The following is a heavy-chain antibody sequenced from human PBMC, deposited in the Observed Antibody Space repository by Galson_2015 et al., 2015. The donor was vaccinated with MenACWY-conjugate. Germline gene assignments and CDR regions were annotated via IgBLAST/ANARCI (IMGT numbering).Heavy chain of an antibody. CDR1: KFIFSIYG. D-gene: IGHD6-13*01. J-gene: IGHJ5*02. CDR3: VKDHQQSTSP. CDR2: IRYDGSDK. V-gene: IGHV3-30*02. Sequence: SLRLSCAASKFIFSIYGFHWVRQAPGKGLEWVAFIRYDGSDKYYGDSVKGRFTISKDNSKNTLYLQMNSLRDEDTAVYYCVKDHQQSTSPWGQGTLVTVSA.